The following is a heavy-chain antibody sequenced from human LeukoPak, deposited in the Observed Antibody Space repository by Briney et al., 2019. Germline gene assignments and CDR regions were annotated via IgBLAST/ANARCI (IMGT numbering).Heavy chain of an antibody. J-gene: IGHJ5*02. V-gene: IGHV4-39*01. CDR2: IYYSGST. Sequence: SETLSLTCTVSGGSISSSSYYWGWIRQPPGKGLEWIGSIYYSGSTYYNPSLKSRVTISVDTSKNQFSLKLSSVTAADTAAYYCARHWGGRSFDPWGQGTLVTVSS. CDR3: ARHWGGRSFDP. D-gene: IGHD3-10*01. CDR1: GGSISSSSYY.